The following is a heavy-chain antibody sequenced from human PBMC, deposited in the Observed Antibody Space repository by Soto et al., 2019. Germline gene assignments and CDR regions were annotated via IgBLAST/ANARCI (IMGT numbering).Heavy chain of an antibody. CDR2: IYYSGST. CDR1: GGSISSGGYY. Sequence: QVQLQESGPGLVKPSQTLSLTCTVSGGSISSGGYYWSWIRQHPGKGLEWIGYIYYSGSTYYNPSLKSRVTISVETSKNQFSLKLSSVTAADTAVYYCARGPSCSGGSCYFGNAFDIWGQGTMVTVSS. D-gene: IGHD2-15*01. J-gene: IGHJ3*02. CDR3: ARGPSCSGGSCYFGNAFDI. V-gene: IGHV4-31*03.